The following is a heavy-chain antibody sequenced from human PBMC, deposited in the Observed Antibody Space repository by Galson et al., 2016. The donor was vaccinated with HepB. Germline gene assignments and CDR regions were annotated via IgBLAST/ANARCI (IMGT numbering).Heavy chain of an antibody. CDR2: INPNSGGT. CDR3: ARERGIPAAGTLGNWFDP. V-gene: IGHV1-2*02. Sequence: SVKVSCKASGYTLTDYYMHWVRQAPGQGLEWMGWINPNSGGTNYAQKFQGRVTMTRATSISTAYMELSRLRSDDTAVYYCARERGIPAAGTLGNWFDPWGQGTLVTVSS. CDR1: GYTLTDYY. D-gene: IGHD6-13*01. J-gene: IGHJ5*02.